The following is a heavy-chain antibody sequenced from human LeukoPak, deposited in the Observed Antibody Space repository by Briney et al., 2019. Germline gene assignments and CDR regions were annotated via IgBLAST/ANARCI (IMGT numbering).Heavy chain of an antibody. CDR2: IYYSGST. CDR1: GGSISSSNYY. J-gene: IGHJ2*01. D-gene: IGHD3-22*01. CDR3: ARVDYDSSGYYNSWYFDL. V-gene: IGHV4-39*07. Sequence: SETLSLTCTVSGGSISSSNYYWGWIRQPPGKGLEWIGSIYYSGSTYYNPSLKSRVTISVDTSKNQFSLKLSSVTAADTAVYYCARVDYDSSGYYNSWYFDLWGRGTLVTVSS.